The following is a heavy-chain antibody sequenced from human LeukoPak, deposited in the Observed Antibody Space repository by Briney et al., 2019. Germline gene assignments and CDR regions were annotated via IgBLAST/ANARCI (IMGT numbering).Heavy chain of an antibody. D-gene: IGHD2/OR15-2a*01. J-gene: IGHJ4*02. CDR3: AREGNGLLSKDFDY. CDR2: IGPHSSAT. CDR1: GFTFTDYY. V-gene: IGHV1-2*02. Sequence: ASVKVSCKSSGFTFTDYYTRWVRQAPGQGLEWMGYIGPHSSATSSPQEFQGRVTMTRDTSMSTAYMELTRLTSDATAVYSCAREGNGLLSKDFDYWGQGTLVTVSS.